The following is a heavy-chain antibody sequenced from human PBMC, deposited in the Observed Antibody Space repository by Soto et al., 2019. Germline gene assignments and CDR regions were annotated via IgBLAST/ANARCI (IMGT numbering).Heavy chain of an antibody. CDR1: GYTFTSYD. V-gene: IGHV1-8*01. D-gene: IGHD2-15*01. CDR3: ARGQRDVVVVAAHIINYYYYMDV. Sequence: QVQLVQSGAEVKKPGASVKVSCKASGYTFTSYDINWVRQATGQGLEWMGWMNPNSGNTGYAQKFQGRVTMTRNTSISTAYMELSSLRSEDTAVYYCARGQRDVVVVAAHIINYYYYMDVWGKGTTVTVSS. J-gene: IGHJ6*03. CDR2: MNPNSGNT.